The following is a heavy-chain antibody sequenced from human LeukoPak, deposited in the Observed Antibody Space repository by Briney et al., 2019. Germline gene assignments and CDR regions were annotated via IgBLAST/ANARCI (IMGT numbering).Heavy chain of an antibody. V-gene: IGHV4-4*02. CDR1: GGSISSSNW. CDR2: IYHSGST. J-gene: IGHJ4*02. CDR3: ARDRYALTFDY. D-gene: IGHD2-2*01. Sequence: SGTLSLTCAVSGGSISSSNWWSWVRQPPGKGLEWIGEIYHSGSTNYNPSLKSRVTISVDNSKNQFSLKLSSVTAADTAVYYCARDRYALTFDYWGQGILVTVSS.